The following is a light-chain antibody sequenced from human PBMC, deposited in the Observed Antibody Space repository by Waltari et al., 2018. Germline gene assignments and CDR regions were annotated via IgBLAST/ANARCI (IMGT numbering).Light chain of an antibody. CDR1: QSVNNNY. CDR2: GAS. CDR3: QQYGTSPWT. Sequence: EIVLTQSPGTLSLSPGERATLSCRASQSVNNNYFAWYQQKPGQAPRLLIYGASSRATGIPDRFGASGSGTDFTLTIRRLEPEDFAVYYCQQYGTSPWTFGRGTKVEIK. V-gene: IGKV3-20*01. J-gene: IGKJ1*01.